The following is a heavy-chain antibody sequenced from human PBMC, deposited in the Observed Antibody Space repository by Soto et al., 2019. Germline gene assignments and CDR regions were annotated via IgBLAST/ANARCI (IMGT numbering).Heavy chain of an antibody. D-gene: IGHD4-4*01. J-gene: IGHJ2*01. V-gene: IGHV4-30-4*01. Sequence: SETLSLTCTVSGGSISSGDYYWSWIRQPPGKGLEWIGYIYYSGSTYYNPSLKSRVTISVDTSKNQFSLKPSSVTAADTAVYYCARVSNWYFDLWGRGTLVTVSS. CDR2: IYYSGST. CDR1: GGSISSGDYY. CDR3: ARVSNWYFDL.